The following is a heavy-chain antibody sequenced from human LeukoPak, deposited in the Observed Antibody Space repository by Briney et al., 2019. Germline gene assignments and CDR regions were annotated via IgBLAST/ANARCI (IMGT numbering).Heavy chain of an antibody. Sequence: GGSLRLSCAASGFTFSSYWMSWVRQAPGKGLEWVANIKQDGSEKYYVDSVKGRVTISRDNAKNSLYLQMNSLRAEDTAVYYCARDCPDFRFDPWGQGTLVTVSS. J-gene: IGHJ5*02. V-gene: IGHV3-7*01. CDR3: ARDCPDFRFDP. CDR1: GFTFSSYW. D-gene: IGHD1-14*01. CDR2: IKQDGSEK.